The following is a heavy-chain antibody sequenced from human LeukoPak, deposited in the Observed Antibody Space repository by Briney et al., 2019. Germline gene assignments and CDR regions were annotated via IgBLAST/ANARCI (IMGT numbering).Heavy chain of an antibody. CDR3: ANPYSTYVLVYFQH. D-gene: IGHD4-11*01. CDR1: YA. V-gene: IGHV3-23*01. Sequence: YAXSWVGQAPGKGLEWXSAISGSGGSTDYADSVKGRFTISRDNYKNNMYLKRNRLRAEDTAVYYCANPYSTYVLVYFQHWSQATLATVPS. CDR2: ISGSGGST. J-gene: IGHJ1*01.